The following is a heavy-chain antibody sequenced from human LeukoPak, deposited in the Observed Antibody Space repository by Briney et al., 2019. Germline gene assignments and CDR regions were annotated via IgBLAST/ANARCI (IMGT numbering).Heavy chain of an antibody. CDR3: ASGGSGSYSVDY. J-gene: IGHJ4*02. CDR1: GGSFSGYY. D-gene: IGHD3-10*01. CDR2: INHSGST. V-gene: IGHV4-34*01. Sequence: PSETLSLTCAVYGGSFSGYYWSWIRQPPGKGLEWIGEINHSGSTNHNPSLKSRVTISVDTSKNQFSLKLSSVTAADTAVYYCASGGSGSYSVDYWGQGTLVTVSS.